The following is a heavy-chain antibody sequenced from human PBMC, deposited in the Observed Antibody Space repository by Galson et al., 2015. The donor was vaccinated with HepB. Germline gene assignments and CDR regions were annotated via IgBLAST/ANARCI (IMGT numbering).Heavy chain of an antibody. CDR1: GYTFTSYA. Sequence: SVKVSCKASGYTFTSYAMHWVRQAPGQRLEWMGWINAGNGNTKYSHKFQGRVTITRDTSASTAYMELSSLRSEDTAVYYCARGTPTLYSSGWYGYYFDYWGQGTLVTVSS. D-gene: IGHD6-19*01. V-gene: IGHV1-3*01. CDR2: INAGNGNT. J-gene: IGHJ4*02. CDR3: ARGTPTLYSSGWYGYYFDY.